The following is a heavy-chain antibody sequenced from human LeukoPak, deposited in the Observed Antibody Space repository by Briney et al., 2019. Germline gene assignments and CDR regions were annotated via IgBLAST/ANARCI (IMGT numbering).Heavy chain of an antibody. V-gene: IGHV3-30*04. J-gene: IGHJ4*02. D-gene: IGHD3-9*01. CDR3: ARDSWDILTGYYSHYLDY. Sequence: GGSLRLSCAATGFTFSSSTMHWVRLAPGKGLEWVAIVSYDGTDKHYVDSVKGRFTISRDNSKNMIYLQMNSLRVEDTAVYYCARDSWDILTGYYSHYLDYWGQGTLVTVSS. CDR2: VSYDGTDK. CDR1: GFTFSSST.